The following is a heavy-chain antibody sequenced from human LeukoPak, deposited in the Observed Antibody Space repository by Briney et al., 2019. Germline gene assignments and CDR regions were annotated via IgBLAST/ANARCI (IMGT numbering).Heavy chain of an antibody. D-gene: IGHD2-15*01. Sequence: SSETLSLTCTVSGGSISSGGYYWSWIPQHPGKGLDWIGYIYYSGSTYYNPSLKSRVTISVDTSKNQFSLKLSSVTAADTAVYYCARDRGGGDYFDSWGQGTLVTVSS. CDR1: GGSISSGGYY. J-gene: IGHJ4*02. CDR3: ARDRGGGDYFDS. CDR2: IYYSGST. V-gene: IGHV4-31*03.